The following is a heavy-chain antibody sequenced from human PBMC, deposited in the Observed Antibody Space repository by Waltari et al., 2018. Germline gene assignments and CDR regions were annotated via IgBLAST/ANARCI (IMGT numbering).Heavy chain of an antibody. CDR1: GLTFSKTW. J-gene: IGHJ4*02. Sequence: EVQLVESGGDLVKPGGSLRLSCAASGLTFSKTWMSWVRQAPGKGLEWIARVKSKNDGGTTDYVASVKDRFTISRDDSKNTLYLQMDSLKTEDTAMYYCTTDPRHWGQGTLVTVSS. CDR2: VKSKNDGGTT. CDR3: TTDPRH. V-gene: IGHV3-15*01.